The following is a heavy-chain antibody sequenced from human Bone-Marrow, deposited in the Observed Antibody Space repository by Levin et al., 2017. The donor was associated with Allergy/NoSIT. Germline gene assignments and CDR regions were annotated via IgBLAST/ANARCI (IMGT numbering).Heavy chain of an antibody. J-gene: IGHJ6*02. Sequence: SCEGSGFTFSDSSIHWVRQAPGNGLEWLTLISHNGTSKYYAESVKGRFTISRDNSKNTVYLQLSGLRAEDTSIYYCARANRWEFLSGYHYYGMDVWGRGTTVSVSS. D-gene: IGHD3-10*01. V-gene: IGHV3-30*19. CDR2: ISHNGTSK. CDR1: GFTFSDSS. CDR3: ARANRWEFLSGYHYYGMDV.